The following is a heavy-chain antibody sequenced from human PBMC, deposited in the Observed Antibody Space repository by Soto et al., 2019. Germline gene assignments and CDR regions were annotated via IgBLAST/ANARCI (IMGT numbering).Heavy chain of an antibody. D-gene: IGHD2-2*01. J-gene: IGHJ4*02. V-gene: IGHV4-59*01. CDR1: GGSISGSC. Sequence: SETLSLTCTVSGGSISGSCWSWIRQTPGKVLEWVGYIHYSGSTNYNPSLKSRVTMSVDSAKNQLSLQLRSVTAADTAVYFCTKYRRTDAEEYSFDYWGQGALVTVSS. CDR3: TKYRRTDAEEYSFDY. CDR2: IHYSGST.